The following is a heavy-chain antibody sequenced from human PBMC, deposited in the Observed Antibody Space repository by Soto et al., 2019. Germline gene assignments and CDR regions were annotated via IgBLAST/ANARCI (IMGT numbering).Heavy chain of an antibody. Sequence: GESLKISCAASGFTFSSYAMSWVRQAPGKGLEWVSAISGSGGSTYYADSVKGRFTISRDNSKNTLYLQMNSLRAEDTAVYYCAKDTTGHGSSGWYVVPFFDYWGQGTLVTVSS. CDR2: ISGSGGST. CDR3: AKDTTGHGSSGWYVVPFFDY. J-gene: IGHJ4*02. D-gene: IGHD6-19*01. CDR1: GFTFSSYA. V-gene: IGHV3-23*01.